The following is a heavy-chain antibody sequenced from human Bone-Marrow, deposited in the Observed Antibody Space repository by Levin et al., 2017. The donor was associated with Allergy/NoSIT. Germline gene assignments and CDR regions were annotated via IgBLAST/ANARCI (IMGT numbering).Heavy chain of an antibody. J-gene: IGHJ4*02. V-gene: IGHV3-30*18. Sequence: GESLKISCAASGLTFSSHGMHWVRQAPGKGLEWVGVISYDGSDKYYGDSVKGRFTISRDNSKNTLYLQMNSLRAEDTAVYYCAKDTYSNDRSGHSQTAELDYWGQGTLVTVSS. CDR2: ISYDGSDK. CDR1: GLTFSSHG. CDR3: AKDTYSNDRSGHSQTAELDY. D-gene: IGHD3-22*01.